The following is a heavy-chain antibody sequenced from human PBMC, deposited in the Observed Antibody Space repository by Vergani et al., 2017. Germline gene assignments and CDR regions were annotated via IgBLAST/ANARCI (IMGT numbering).Heavy chain of an antibody. Sequence: VQLVESGGGLVKPGGSLRLSCAASGFTFSNYAMSWVRQAPGKGLEWVSGISGGSGSTYYAYYADSVKGRFTISRDNSKNTLYLQLNSLRAEDTAIYYCAKGFTWYSFDYWGQGTLVTVSA. D-gene: IGHD2-8*02. CDR2: ISGGSGSTYYA. V-gene: IGHV3-23*04. CDR1: GFTFSNYA. CDR3: AKGFTWYSFDY. J-gene: IGHJ4*02.